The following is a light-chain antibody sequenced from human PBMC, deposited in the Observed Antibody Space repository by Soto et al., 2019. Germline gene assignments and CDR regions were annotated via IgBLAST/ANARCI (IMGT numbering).Light chain of an antibody. Sequence: GLTQTQGTLSLSPGQRATLSCRASQSLSGNYLAWYQQKPGQAPRVLIYRASIRATGISDRFSGSGSGTDFTLTISRLEPEDFAVYYCQHYGASPWTFSQGTKVAI. J-gene: IGKJ1*01. CDR1: QSLSGNY. V-gene: IGKV3-20*01. CDR3: QHYGASPWT. CDR2: RAS.